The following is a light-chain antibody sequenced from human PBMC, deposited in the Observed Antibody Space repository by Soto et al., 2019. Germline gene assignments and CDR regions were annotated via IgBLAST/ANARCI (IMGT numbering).Light chain of an antibody. CDR3: QQRITWPLT. CDR1: QSVSGL. CDR2: YAS. V-gene: IGKV3-11*01. Sequence: EIVLTQSPATLSLAPGERATLSCRASQSVSGLLAWYQQRPGQAPRLLIYYASNRATGVPARFSGSGSGTDFTFTISSLEPEDFAVYYCQQRITWPLTFGGGTKVEI. J-gene: IGKJ4*01.